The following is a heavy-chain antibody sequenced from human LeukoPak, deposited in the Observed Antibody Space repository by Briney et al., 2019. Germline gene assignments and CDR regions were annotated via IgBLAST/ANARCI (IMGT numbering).Heavy chain of an antibody. Sequence: GGSLRLSCAASGFTFSSYAMSWVRQAPGKGLEWVSAISGSGGSTYYADPVKGRFTISRDNSKNTLYLQMNSLRAEDTAVYYCAKDPYNTAMALYYFDYWGQGTLVTVSS. J-gene: IGHJ4*02. CDR1: GFTFSSYA. V-gene: IGHV3-23*01. CDR2: ISGSGGST. D-gene: IGHD5-18*01. CDR3: AKDPYNTAMALYYFDY.